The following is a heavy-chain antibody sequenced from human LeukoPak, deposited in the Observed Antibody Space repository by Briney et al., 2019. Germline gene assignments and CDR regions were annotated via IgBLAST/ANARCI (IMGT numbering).Heavy chain of an antibody. V-gene: IGHV1-69*13. D-gene: IGHD4-17*01. CDR3: ARGFHGDYSGTNFDY. J-gene: IGHJ4*02. CDR1: GGTFSSYA. CDR2: IIPIFGTA. Sequence: ASVTVSCTASGGTFSSYAISWVRQAPGQGLEWMGGIIPIFGTANYAQKFQGRVTITADESTSTAYMELSSLRSEDTAVYYCARGFHGDYSGTNFDYWGQGTLVTVSS.